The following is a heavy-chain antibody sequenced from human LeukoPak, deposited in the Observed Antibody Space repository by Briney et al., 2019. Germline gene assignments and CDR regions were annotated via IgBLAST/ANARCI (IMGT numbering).Heavy chain of an antibody. D-gene: IGHD1-7*01. V-gene: IGHV1-2*02. Sequence: ASVKVSRKASGYTFTGYYMHWVRQAPGQGLEWMGWINPNSGGTNYAQKFQGRVTMTRDTSISTAYMELSRLRSDDTAVYYCARVRRITGTWAYFDYWGQGTLVTVSS. CDR1: GYTFTGYY. J-gene: IGHJ4*02. CDR3: ARVRRITGTWAYFDY. CDR2: INPNSGGT.